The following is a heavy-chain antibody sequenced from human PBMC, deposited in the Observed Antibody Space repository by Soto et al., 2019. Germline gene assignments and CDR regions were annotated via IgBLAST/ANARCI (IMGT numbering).Heavy chain of an antibody. CDR1: GFAFRSYS. D-gene: IGHD6-25*01. CDR2: ISPSSSDI. V-gene: IGHV3-48*01. J-gene: IGHJ4*02. CDR3: ARAAYSSGPDY. Sequence: PGGSLRLSCAASGFAFRSYSMNWVRQAPGKGLEWVSYISPSSSDIYYADSVMGRLTISRDNAKNSLFLQMNSLRAEDTAVYYCARAAYSSGPDYWGQGTLVTVSS.